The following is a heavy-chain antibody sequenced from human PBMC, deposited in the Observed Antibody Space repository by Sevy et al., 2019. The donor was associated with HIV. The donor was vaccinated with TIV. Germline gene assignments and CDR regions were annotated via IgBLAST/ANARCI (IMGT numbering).Heavy chain of an antibody. CDR3: ARGLWGGLRCFDY. CDR2: IKQDGSEK. CDR1: GFTFSSYW. V-gene: IGHV3-7*01. D-gene: IGHD3-3*01. J-gene: IGHJ4*02. Sequence: GGSLRLSCAASGFTFSSYWMSWVRQAPGKGLEWVANIKQDGSEKYYVDSVKGRFTISRDNAKNSLYLQMNSLRAEDTAVYYCARGLWGGLRCFDYWGQGTLVTVSS.